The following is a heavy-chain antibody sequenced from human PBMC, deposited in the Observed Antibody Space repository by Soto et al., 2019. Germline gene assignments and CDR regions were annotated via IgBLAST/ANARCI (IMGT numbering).Heavy chain of an antibody. D-gene: IGHD6-19*01. CDR1: GYTFTSYD. J-gene: IGHJ4*02. V-gene: IGHV1-8*01. Sequence: QVQLVQSGAEVKKPGASVKVSCKASGYTFTSYDISWVRQATGQGLEWMGWMSPNSGNIGYAQKFQGRITMTRNTSISTAYMELSSLRSEDTAVYYCARRYSSSAGDSWGQGTLVTVSS. CDR3: ARRYSSSAGDS. CDR2: MSPNSGNI.